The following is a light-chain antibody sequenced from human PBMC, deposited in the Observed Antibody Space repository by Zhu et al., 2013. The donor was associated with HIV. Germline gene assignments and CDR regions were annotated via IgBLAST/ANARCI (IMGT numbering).Light chain of an antibody. Sequence: DIQMTQSPSSLSASVGDRVTITCRASQSINTNLNWYHQKPGKAPKVLISTASTLESGVPSRFSGSGSGTEFSLTISNLQPEDFATYYCRQSYTIRRTFGPGTKVD. CDR3: RQSYTIRRT. CDR1: QSINTN. J-gene: IGKJ3*01. CDR2: TAS. V-gene: IGKV1-39*01.